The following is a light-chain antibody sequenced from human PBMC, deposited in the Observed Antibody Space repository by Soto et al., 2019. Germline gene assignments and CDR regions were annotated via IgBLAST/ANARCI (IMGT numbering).Light chain of an antibody. Sequence: QSALTQPASVSGSPGQSISISCIGTSSDVGGYNFVSWYQQHPGKAPKLRIYDVTNRPSGVSNRFSGSKSGNTASLTISGLQAEDEADYYCSSYTSSGTDVFGTGTKLTVL. V-gene: IGLV2-14*01. CDR1: SSDVGGYNF. CDR3: SSYTSSGTDV. CDR2: DVT. J-gene: IGLJ1*01.